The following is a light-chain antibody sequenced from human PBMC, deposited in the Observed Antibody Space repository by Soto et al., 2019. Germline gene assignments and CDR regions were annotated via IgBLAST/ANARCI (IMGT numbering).Light chain of an antibody. Sequence: EIVLTQSPATLSLSPGERATLSCRASQSVSSYLAWYQQQPGQAPRLLIYDASNRATGIPDRFSGSGSGTDFTLTISRLETEDCAVYYCQQRSNWLTFGGGTKVEIK. CDR1: QSVSSY. CDR3: QQRSNWLT. J-gene: IGKJ4*01. CDR2: DAS. V-gene: IGKV3-11*01.